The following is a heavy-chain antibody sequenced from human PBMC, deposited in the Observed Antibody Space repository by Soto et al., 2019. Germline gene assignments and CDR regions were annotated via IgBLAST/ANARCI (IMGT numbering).Heavy chain of an antibody. D-gene: IGHD3-10*01. CDR1: GGSFSGYY. CDR3: AREGCRATGSGSYRDYYGMDV. CDR2: INHSGST. Sequence: PSETLSLTCAVYGGSFSGYYWSWIRQPPGKGLEWIGEINHSGSTNYNPSLKSRVTISVDTSKNQFSLKLSSVTAADTAVYYCAREGCRATGSGSYRDYYGMDVWGQGTTVT. J-gene: IGHJ6*01. V-gene: IGHV4-34*01.